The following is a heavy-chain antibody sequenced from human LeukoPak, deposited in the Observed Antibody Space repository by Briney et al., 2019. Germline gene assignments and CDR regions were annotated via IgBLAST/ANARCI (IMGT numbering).Heavy chain of an antibody. D-gene: IGHD6-19*01. J-gene: IGHJ4*02. Sequence: MASETLSLTCTVSGGSISSYYWSWIRQPPGKGLEWIGYIYYSGSTNYKPSLKSRVTISVDTSKDQFSLKLNSVTAADTAVYYCARPRGYSSGWYHALAIDHWGQGTLVTVSS. CDR3: ARPRGYSSGWYHALAIDH. CDR1: GGSISSYY. V-gene: IGHV4-59*01. CDR2: IYYSGST.